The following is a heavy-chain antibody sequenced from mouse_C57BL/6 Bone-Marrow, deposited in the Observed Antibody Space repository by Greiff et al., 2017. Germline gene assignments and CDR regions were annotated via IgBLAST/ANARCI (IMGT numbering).Heavy chain of an antibody. Sequence: VQLKESGAELVRPGASVKLSCTASGFNINGDYMHWVKQRPDQGLEWIGWIDPANGDTAYASKFQGKATITADPSSNPAYLQLSSLTSEDTAVYSCTTTVVANAMDYWGQGTSVTVSS. J-gene: IGHJ4*01. CDR1: GFNINGDY. D-gene: IGHD1-1*01. V-gene: IGHV14-4*01. CDR3: TTTVVANAMDY. CDR2: IDPANGDT.